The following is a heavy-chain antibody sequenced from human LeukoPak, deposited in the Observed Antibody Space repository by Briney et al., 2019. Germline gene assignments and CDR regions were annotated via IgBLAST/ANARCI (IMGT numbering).Heavy chain of an antibody. J-gene: IGHJ4*02. CDR1: GGSFSGYY. Sequence: SETLSLTCAVYGGSFSGYYWSWLRQPPGKGLEWIGEINHSGSTNYNPSLKSRVTISVDTSKNQFSLKLSSVTAADTAVYYCARHDSSGYLPYYFDYWGQGTLVTVSS. CDR2: INHSGST. D-gene: IGHD3-22*01. V-gene: IGHV4-34*01. CDR3: ARHDSSGYLPYYFDY.